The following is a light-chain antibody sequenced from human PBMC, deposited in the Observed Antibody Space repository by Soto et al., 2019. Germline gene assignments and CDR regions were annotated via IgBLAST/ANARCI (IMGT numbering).Light chain of an antibody. CDR2: DAS. J-gene: IGKJ1*01. V-gene: IGKV1-5*01. CDR3: QQYDTYWT. Sequence: DIQMTQSPSTLSASVGDRVTIACRASQSISNSLAWYQQRPGKAPRVLIYDASSFESGVPSRFSGSGSGTEFTLTIISLQPDDFATYYCQQYDTYWTFGQGTKVEIK. CDR1: QSISNS.